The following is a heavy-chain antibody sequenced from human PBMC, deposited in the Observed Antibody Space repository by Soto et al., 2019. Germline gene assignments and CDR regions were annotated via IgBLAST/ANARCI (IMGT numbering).Heavy chain of an antibody. Sequence: GGSLRLSCAASGFTFSIYAMHWVRHAPGKGLEWVAVISYDGSNKYYADSVKGRFTISRDNSKNTLYLQMNSLRAEDTAVYYCAREIIPPGGYSGYDSLYFDYWGQGTLVTVSS. V-gene: IGHV3-30-3*01. CDR2: ISYDGSNK. CDR3: AREIIPPGGYSGYDSLYFDY. CDR1: GFTFSIYA. J-gene: IGHJ4*02. D-gene: IGHD5-12*01.